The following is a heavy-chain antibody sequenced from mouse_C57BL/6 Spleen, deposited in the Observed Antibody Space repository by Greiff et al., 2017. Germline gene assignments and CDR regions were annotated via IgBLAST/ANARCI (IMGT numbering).Heavy chain of an antibody. J-gene: IGHJ2*01. V-gene: IGHV1-82*01. D-gene: IGHD2-3*01. CDR3: ARDGRDYFDN. CDR1: GYAFSSSW. CDR2: IYPGDGDT. Sequence: QVQLQQSGPELVKPGASVKISCKASGYAFSSSWMNWVKQRPGKGLEWIGRIYPGDGDTNYNGKFKGKATLTADNSSSTAYMQLSSLTSEDSAVYFCARDGRDYFDNWGHGATLTVSS.